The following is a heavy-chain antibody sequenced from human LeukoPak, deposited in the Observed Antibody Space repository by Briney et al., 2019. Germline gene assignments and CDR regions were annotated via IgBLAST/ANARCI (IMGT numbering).Heavy chain of an antibody. CDR2: ISGDVQTT. J-gene: IGHJ2*01. Sequence: GGSLRLSCEASGFTFSTHAMNWIRQTPGKGLEWLSVISGDVQTTTYASSVKARFTISRDNSKNTLYLEMNSLRVDDTAIYYCAKDGYYSSANHFARLHFDLWGRGTRVTVSS. D-gene: IGHD3-3*01. CDR3: AKDGYYSSANHFARLHFDL. CDR1: GFTFSTHA. V-gene: IGHV3-23*01.